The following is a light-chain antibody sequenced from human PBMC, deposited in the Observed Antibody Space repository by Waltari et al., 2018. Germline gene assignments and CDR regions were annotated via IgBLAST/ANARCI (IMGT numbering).Light chain of an antibody. CDR1: RSDVGSYNF. V-gene: IGLV2-11*01. Sequence: QSALTQPRSVSGSPGQSVTISCTGTRSDVGSYNFVSWYQQHPGKAPKLMIYEVTQRPSGVPERFAGSKSGNTASLTISGLQPEDEADYYCSSYAGSYTWVFGGGTKLTVV. CDR3: SSYAGSYTWV. CDR2: EVT. J-gene: IGLJ3*02.